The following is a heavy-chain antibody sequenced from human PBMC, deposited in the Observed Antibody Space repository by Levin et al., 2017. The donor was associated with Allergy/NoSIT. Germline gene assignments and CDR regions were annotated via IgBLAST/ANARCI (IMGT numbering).Heavy chain of an antibody. CDR3: ARELRYSGDDSSDY. CDR2: IYYSGST. V-gene: IGHV4-31*03. Sequence: PSETLSLTCTVSGGSISSCGYYWNWIRQHPGKGLEWIGYIYYSGSTYYNPSLRSRVTISVDTSKNQFSLKLSSVTAADKAVYYCARELRYSGDDSSDYRGQGTLVTVSS. D-gene: IGHD5-12*01. CDR1: GGSISSCGYY. J-gene: IGHJ4*02.